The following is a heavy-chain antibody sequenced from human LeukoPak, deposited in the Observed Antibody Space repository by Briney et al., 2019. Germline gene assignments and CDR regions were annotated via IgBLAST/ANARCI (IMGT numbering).Heavy chain of an antibody. V-gene: IGHV3-30*02. Sequence: GGSLRLSCAASGLRFSTYGMHWVRQAPGKGLEWVAYIRHDGTNDHYADSVKGRFTISRDNPKNTLYLQMHSLRAEDTAIYYCVKDPPSPDPYTNYLFYYWGQGTLVTVSS. J-gene: IGHJ4*02. D-gene: IGHD4-11*01. CDR2: IRHDGTND. CDR1: GLRFSTYG. CDR3: VKDPPSPDPYTNYLFYY.